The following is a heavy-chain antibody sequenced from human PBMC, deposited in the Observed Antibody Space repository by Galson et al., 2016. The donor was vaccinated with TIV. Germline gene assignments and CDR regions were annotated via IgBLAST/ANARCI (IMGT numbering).Heavy chain of an antibody. Sequence: SLRLSCAASGLSVSINYMTWVRQAPGKGLEWVSLISDGGYTYYPDSVKGRFTISRDNSKNTLYLQTNSLRVEDTAIYYCARDRVVDATYYYYYYGMDVWGQGTAVTVSS. CDR3: ARDRVVDATYYYYYYGMDV. CDR2: ISDGGYT. D-gene: IGHD2-15*01. CDR1: GLSVSINY. J-gene: IGHJ6*02. V-gene: IGHV3-66*02.